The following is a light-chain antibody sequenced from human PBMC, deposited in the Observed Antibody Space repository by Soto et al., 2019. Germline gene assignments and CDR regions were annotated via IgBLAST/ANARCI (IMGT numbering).Light chain of an antibody. Sequence: QSVLTQPPSASGSPGQTVAISCTGTSSDVGAYNYVSWYQQHPGKAPKLMIYDVIERPSGVPARFSGSKSGNTASLTVSGLQPDEEADYYCCSYTTSSTYVFGTGTKLTVL. CDR2: DVI. V-gene: IGLV2-8*01. CDR1: SSDVGAYNY. J-gene: IGLJ1*01. CDR3: CSYTTSSTYV.